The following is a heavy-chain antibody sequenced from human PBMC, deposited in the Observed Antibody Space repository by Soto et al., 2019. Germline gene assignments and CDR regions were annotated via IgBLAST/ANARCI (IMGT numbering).Heavy chain of an antibody. J-gene: IGHJ4*02. CDR1: GGSISSGGYY. D-gene: IGHD3-22*01. Sequence: NPSETLSLTCTVSGGSISSGGYYWSWIRQHPGKGLEWIGYIYYSGSTYYNPSLKSRVTISVDTSKNQFSLKLSSVTAADTAVYYCARENYYDSSGTVDYWGQGTLVTVSS. CDR3: ARENYYDSSGTVDY. CDR2: IYYSGST. V-gene: IGHV4-31*03.